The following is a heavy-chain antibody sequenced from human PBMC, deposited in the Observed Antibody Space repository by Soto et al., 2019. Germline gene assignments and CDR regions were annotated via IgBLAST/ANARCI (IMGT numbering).Heavy chain of an antibody. CDR2: ITSTSSYM. J-gene: IGHJ5*02. V-gene: IGHV3-21*01. Sequence: GGSLRLSCAASGFTFSTYTMSWVRQAPGKGLEWVASITSTSSYMYYADSVKGRFTISRDNAKNSLFLQMDSLRAEDTALYYCAREVRRGWFDPWGQGTLVTVSS. CDR3: AREVRRGWFDP. CDR1: GFTFSTYT.